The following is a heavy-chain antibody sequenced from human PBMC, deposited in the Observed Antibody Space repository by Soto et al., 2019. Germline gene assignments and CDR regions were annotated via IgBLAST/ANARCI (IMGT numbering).Heavy chain of an antibody. V-gene: IGHV4-39*01. D-gene: IGHD4-17*01. Sequence: SETLSLTCTVSGGSISSSSYYWGWIRQPPGKGLEWIGSIYYSGSTYYNPSLKSRVTISVDTSKNQFSLKLSSVTAADTAVYYCARLTTLTTLELGPYYYYGMDVWGQGTTVTVSS. CDR3: ARLTTLTTLELGPYYYYGMDV. CDR1: GGSISSSSYY. CDR2: IYYSGST. J-gene: IGHJ6*02.